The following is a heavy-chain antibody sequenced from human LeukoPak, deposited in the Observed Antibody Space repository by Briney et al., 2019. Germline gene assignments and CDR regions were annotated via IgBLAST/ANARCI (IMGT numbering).Heavy chain of an antibody. J-gene: IGHJ4*02. CDR3: ARVYSSWYLDY. D-gene: IGHD6-6*01. Sequence: SQTLSLTCTVSGGSISSGSYYWSWIRQPAGKGLEWIGRIYTSGSTNYNPSLKSRVTISVDTSKNQFSLKLSSVTAADTAVYYCARVYSSWYLDYWGQGTLVTVSS. CDR2: IYTSGST. CDR1: GGSISSGSYY. V-gene: IGHV4-61*02.